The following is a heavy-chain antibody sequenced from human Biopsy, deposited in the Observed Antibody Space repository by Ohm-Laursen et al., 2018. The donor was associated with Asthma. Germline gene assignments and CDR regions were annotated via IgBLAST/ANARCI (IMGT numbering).Heavy chain of an antibody. D-gene: IGHD4-17*01. CDR2: ISPIFGSS. J-gene: IGHJ4*02. CDR3: ASDFPKDYVRYNFQF. CDR1: GGMFGNYA. V-gene: IGHV1-69*06. Sequence: SVKVSCKASGGMFGNYAISWVRQAHGLGLKWMGGISPIFGSSNYAQRFQGRVTITADIFTRTVYMELSGLRFDDTAVYYCASDFPKDYVRYNFQFWGQGTLVTVSS.